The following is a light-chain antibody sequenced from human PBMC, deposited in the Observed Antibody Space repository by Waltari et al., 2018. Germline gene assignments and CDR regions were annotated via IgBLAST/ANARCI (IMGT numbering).Light chain of an antibody. V-gene: IGKV3-15*01. Sequence: EIVMTQSPATLSVSPGDRATISCRASQSVSSNLAWYQQKPGQAPRLLIYGASTRATGIPARFSGRGSGTEFTLTISSMQSEDFAVYYCQQYNNWPRTFGQGTKVEIK. CDR1: QSVSSN. J-gene: IGKJ1*01. CDR3: QQYNNWPRT. CDR2: GAS.